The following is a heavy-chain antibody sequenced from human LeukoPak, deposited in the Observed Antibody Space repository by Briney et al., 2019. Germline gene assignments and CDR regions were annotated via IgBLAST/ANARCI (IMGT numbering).Heavy chain of an antibody. CDR1: GYTFTGYY. CDR3: ATVGLRLGELSYTPFDY. J-gene: IGHJ4*02. CDR2: FDPEDGET. Sequence: ASVKVSCKASGYTFTGYYMHWVRQAPGKGLEWMGGFDPEDGETIYAQKFQGRVTMTEDTSTDTAYMELSSLRSEDTAVYYCATVGLRLGELSYTPFDYWGQGTLVTVSS. D-gene: IGHD3-16*02. V-gene: IGHV1-24*01.